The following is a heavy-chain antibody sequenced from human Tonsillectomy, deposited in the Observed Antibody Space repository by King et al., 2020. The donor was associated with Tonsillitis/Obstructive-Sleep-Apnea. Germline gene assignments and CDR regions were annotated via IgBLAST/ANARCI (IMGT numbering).Heavy chain of an antibody. D-gene: IGHD2-8*01. J-gene: IGHJ4*02. CDR2: INAANGYT. CDR3: ARESPNAEGDY. CDR1: GYTFSSYA. V-gene: IGHV1-3*01. Sequence: VQLVQSGAEVKKPGASVKLSCKASGYTFSSYAMHWVRQAPGQRPEWMGWINAANGYTEYSQKFQGRVTMTSDTSANTAFMELGSLTSGDTAVYYCARESPNAEGDYWGQGTLVTVSP.